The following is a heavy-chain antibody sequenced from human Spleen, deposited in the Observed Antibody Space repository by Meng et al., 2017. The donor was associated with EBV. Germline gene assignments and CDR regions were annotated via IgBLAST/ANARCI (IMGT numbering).Heavy chain of an antibody. CDR3: ARDEDISAAGKLFGDY. Sequence: EQQGPEVKKPGAAVKVSCKPSGYNFPDYYIHWVRRAPGQGLEWMGRINPKSGDTHYAQKFQGRVTMTGDTSISTAYMDLSGLRSDDTAVYYCARDEDISAAGKLFGDYWGQGTLVTVSS. D-gene: IGHD6-13*01. J-gene: IGHJ4*02. CDR1: GYNFPDYY. V-gene: IGHV1-2*06. CDR2: INPKSGDT.